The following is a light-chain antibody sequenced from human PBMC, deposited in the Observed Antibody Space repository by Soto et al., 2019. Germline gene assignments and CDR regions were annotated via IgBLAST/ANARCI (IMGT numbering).Light chain of an antibody. CDR2: AVS. Sequence: EIVLTQSPGTLTLSPGESAALSCRASQTISNNYLVWYRQKPGQAPRLLIYAVSRRAAGIPDRFSGSGSGTDFALTIARLEPEDSAAYYCQQHSNSPLTFGQGTRVEI. CDR3: QQHSNSPLT. CDR1: QTISNNY. V-gene: IGKV3-20*01. J-gene: IGKJ1*01.